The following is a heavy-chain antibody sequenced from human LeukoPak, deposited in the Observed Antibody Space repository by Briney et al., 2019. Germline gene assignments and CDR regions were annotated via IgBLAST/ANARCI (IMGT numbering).Heavy chain of an antibody. D-gene: IGHD6-13*01. Sequence: SETLSLTCSVSGGSVGSAGYYWTWIRQPPGGGLEWIGYVYYKSSTNYNPSLKSRVSMSVDPSRNQFSLKLSSVTAADTAVYYCARRGKIAAAGILDAFDIWGQGTMVTVSS. CDR1: GGSVGSAGYY. CDR3: ARRGKIAAAGILDAFDI. V-gene: IGHV4-61*08. J-gene: IGHJ3*02. CDR2: VYYKSST.